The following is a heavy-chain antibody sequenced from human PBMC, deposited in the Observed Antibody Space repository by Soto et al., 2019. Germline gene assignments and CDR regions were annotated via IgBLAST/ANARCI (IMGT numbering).Heavy chain of an antibody. CDR3: ARHHGPTTSENWFDP. V-gene: IGHV1-18*01. CDR2: ISTYSGDT. J-gene: IGHJ5*02. D-gene: IGHD5-12*01. Sequence: ASVKVSCKAPGYTFFTYDISWVRQAPGQGLGWMGWISTYSGDTKYAQKFQGRVTMTTDTSTTTAYLELRSLRSDDTAVYYCARHHGPTTSENWFDPWGQGTLVTVS. CDR1: GYTFFTYD.